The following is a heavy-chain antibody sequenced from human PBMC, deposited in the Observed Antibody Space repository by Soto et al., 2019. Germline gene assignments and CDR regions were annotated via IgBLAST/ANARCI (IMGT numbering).Heavy chain of an antibody. CDR3: ARGSDVLARGATFFDY. CDR1: GGSISNSDYF. J-gene: IGHJ4*02. D-gene: IGHD3-10*01. V-gene: IGHV4-30-4*01. CDR2: SSSSGNT. Sequence: QVPLQGSGPGLVKPLQTLSLTCTVSGGSISNSDYFWSWIRQSPGKVLECIGYSSSSGNTSYNPSFKSRATLSVDTSQNQFSLRLTSVTVEDTAVYYCARGSDVLARGATFFDYWGQGTLVTVSA.